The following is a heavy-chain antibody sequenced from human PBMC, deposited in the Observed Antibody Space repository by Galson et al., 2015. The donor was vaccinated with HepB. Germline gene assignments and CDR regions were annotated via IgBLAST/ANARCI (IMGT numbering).Heavy chain of an antibody. D-gene: IGHD3-22*01. CDR3: ARDGGVLGYYYDNQDGAFDY. CDR2: ISYDGSSK. V-gene: IGHV3-30-3*01. CDR1: GFTFSSYA. Sequence: SLRLSCEASGFTFSSYAMHWVRQAPGKGLEWVAVISYDGSSKYYADSVKGRFTISRDNSKNTLYLQMNSLRAEDTAVYYCARDGGVLGYYYDNQDGAFDYWGQGTLVTVSS. J-gene: IGHJ4*02.